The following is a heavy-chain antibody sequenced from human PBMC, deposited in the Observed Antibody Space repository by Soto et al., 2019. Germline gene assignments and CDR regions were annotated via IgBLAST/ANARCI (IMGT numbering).Heavy chain of an antibody. CDR2: INHSGST. D-gene: IGHD3-10*01. Sequence: SETLSLTCAVYGGSFSGYYWSWIRQPPGKGLEWIGEINHSGSTNYNPSLKSRVTISVDTSKNQFSLKLSSVTAADTAVYYCARDRRSAYLGRITMVRGAIGFDYWGQGTLVTVSS. CDR3: ARDRRSAYLGRITMVRGAIGFDY. CDR1: GGSFSGYY. J-gene: IGHJ4*02. V-gene: IGHV4-34*01.